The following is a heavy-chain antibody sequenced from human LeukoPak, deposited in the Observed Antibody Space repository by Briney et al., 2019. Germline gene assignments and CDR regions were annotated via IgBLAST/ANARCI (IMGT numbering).Heavy chain of an antibody. V-gene: IGHV4-39*01. D-gene: IGHD6-19*01. Sequence: PSKTLSLTCTVSGGSITSGGYYWGWIRQPPGKGLEWIGSIYYSGSTYYNPSLKSRVTISADTSKNQFSLKLSSVTAADAAVYHCARQYSSGWPWFDPWGQGTLVTVSS. CDR1: GGSITSGGYY. J-gene: IGHJ5*02. CDR2: IYYSGST. CDR3: ARQYSSGWPWFDP.